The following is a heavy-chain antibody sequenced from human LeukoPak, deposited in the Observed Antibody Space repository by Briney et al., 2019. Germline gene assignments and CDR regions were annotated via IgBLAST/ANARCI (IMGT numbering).Heavy chain of an antibody. V-gene: IGHV3-49*04. J-gene: IGHJ4*02. Sequence: PGGSLRLSCTASGFTFGDYAMSWVRQAPGKGLEWIAFIRSKAYSETTEYAASVKGRFTISRDDSKGIAYLQMNSLKIEDTAVYYCTGDRREEWLPLSEYWGQGTLVTVSS. CDR2: IRSKAYSETT. D-gene: IGHD3-3*01. CDR3: TGDRREEWLPLSEY. CDR1: GFTFGDYA.